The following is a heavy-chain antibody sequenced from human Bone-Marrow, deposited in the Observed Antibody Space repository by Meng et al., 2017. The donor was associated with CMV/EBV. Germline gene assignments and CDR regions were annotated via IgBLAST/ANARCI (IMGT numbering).Heavy chain of an antibody. CDR2: INHSGST. J-gene: IGHJ1*01. CDR3: ARRLRGTGPKYFQH. Sequence: QVQRRQWGAGLLKPSETLSLTCAVYGGSFSGYYWSWIRQPPGKGLEWIGEINHSGSTNYNPSLKSRVTISVDTSKNQFSLKLSSVTAADTAVYYCARRLRGTGPKYFQHWGQGTLVTVSS. V-gene: IGHV4-34*01. D-gene: IGHD3/OR15-3a*01. CDR1: GGSFSGYY.